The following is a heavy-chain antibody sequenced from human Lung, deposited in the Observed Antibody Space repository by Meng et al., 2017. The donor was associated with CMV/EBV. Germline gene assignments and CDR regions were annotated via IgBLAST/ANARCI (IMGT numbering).Heavy chain of an antibody. D-gene: IGHD6-13*01. CDR2: INPSDNTT. Sequence: ASVXVSXXASGYTLTNYYIHWVRQAPGQGLEWMGIINPSDNTTIYAQKFQGRVTMTRDTSTSIVYMELSSLRSDDTALYYCARDLGYSSSWYFQYYFDCWGQGXLVTVSS. CDR1: GYTLTNYY. J-gene: IGHJ4*02. CDR3: ARDLGYSSSWYFQYYFDC. V-gene: IGHV1-46*01.